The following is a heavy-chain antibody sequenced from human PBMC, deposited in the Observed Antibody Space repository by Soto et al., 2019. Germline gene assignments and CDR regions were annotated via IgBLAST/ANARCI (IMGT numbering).Heavy chain of an antibody. J-gene: IGHJ4*02. CDR1: GFTFSSYA. CDR3: ARDPYVDTAMSLDY. D-gene: IGHD5-18*01. CDR2: ISYDGSNK. Sequence: GGSLRLSCAASGFTFSSYAMHWVRQAPGKGLEWVAVISYDGSNKYYADSVKGRFTISRDNSKNTLYLQMNSLRAEDTAVYYCARDPYVDTAMSLDYWGQGTLVTVSS. V-gene: IGHV3-30-3*01.